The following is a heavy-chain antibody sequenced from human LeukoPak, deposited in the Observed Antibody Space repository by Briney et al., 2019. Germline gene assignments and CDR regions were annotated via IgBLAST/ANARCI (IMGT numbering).Heavy chain of an antibody. CDR3: ASSRGGRGDFAP. CDR1: GFTVSNNY. V-gene: IGHV3-66*01. J-gene: IGHJ5*02. CDR2: IYAGGST. Sequence: GGSLRLSCAASGFTVSNNYMSWVRQAPGKGLEWVSIIYAGGSTYYADSVKDRFLISRDNYKNTLYLQMNSLRVEDSAVYYCASSRGGRGDFAPGGKGALVPVSS. D-gene: IGHD6-19*01.